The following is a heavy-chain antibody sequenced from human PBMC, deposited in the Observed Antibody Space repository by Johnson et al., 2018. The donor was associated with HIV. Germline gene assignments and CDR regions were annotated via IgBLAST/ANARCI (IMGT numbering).Heavy chain of an antibody. Sequence: VQLVESGGGVVQPGRSRRLSCAASGLTFSDYDMTWVRQAPGKGLEWVGRIKRKIEGETTDYAAHVKGRFTISRDDSKNTLYLQMNSLTTEDTAVYYCTTAIVIDAFDIWGQGTMVTVSS. D-gene: IGHD3-16*02. CDR2: IKRKIEGETT. J-gene: IGHJ3*02. CDR3: TTAIVIDAFDI. CDR1: GLTFSDYD. V-gene: IGHV3-15*01.